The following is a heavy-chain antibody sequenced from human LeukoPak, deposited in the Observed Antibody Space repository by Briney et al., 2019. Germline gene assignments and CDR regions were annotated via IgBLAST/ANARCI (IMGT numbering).Heavy chain of an antibody. J-gene: IGHJ6*03. CDR2: IHYSGST. V-gene: IGHV4-39*01. D-gene: IGHD2-2*02. CDR1: GGSISSSSYY. Sequence: PSETLSLTCTVSGGSISSSSYYWGWIRQPPGRGLEWIGSIHYSGSTYYNPSLKSRVTISVDTSKNQFSLKLSSVTAADTAVYYCASLGVVPAAIGGNYYYYMDVWGKGTTVTVSS. CDR3: ASLGVVPAAIGGNYYYYMDV.